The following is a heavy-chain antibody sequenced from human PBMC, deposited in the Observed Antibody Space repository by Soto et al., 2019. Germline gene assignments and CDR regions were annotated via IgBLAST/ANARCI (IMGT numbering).Heavy chain of an antibody. D-gene: IGHD6-19*01. CDR2: ISSYGADT. Sequence: GWSLRLSCSASGFPFNSYAMHWVRQAPGKGLEFVSAISSYGADTYYADSVKGRFAISRDNSKNTLYLQMSSLRAEDTALYYCVKEGYMRSDWYGQFDYWGQGALVTVSS. J-gene: IGHJ4*02. CDR1: GFPFNSYA. CDR3: VKEGYMRSDWYGQFDY. V-gene: IGHV3-64D*06.